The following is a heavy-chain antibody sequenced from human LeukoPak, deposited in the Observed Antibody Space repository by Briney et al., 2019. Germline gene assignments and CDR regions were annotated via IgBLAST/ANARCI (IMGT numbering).Heavy chain of an antibody. D-gene: IGHD2-15*01. Sequence: PGGCLRLSCAASGFTFSNAWMSWVRPAPGNGLAWVGRIKSKTDGGTTDYAAPVKGRFTISRDDSKNTLYLQMNSLKTEDTAVYYCTTAVWDCSGGSCYRDYWGQGTLVTVSS. CDR2: IKSKTDGGTT. J-gene: IGHJ4*02. CDR1: GFTFSNAW. V-gene: IGHV3-15*01. CDR3: TTAVWDCSGGSCYRDY.